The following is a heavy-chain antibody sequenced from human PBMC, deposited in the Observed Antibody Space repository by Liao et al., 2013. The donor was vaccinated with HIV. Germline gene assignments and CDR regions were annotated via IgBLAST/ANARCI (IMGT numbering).Heavy chain of an antibody. Sequence: QVQLQESGPGLVKPSQTLSLTCTVSGGSISSGSNYWNWIRQSAGKGLEWIGRVYTSGTANYNPSLKTRATISVDTSKNQFSLKLSSVTAADTAVYYCARTDQYYDFWNGYENWFDPWGQGTLVTVSS. D-gene: IGHD3-3*01. V-gene: IGHV4-61*02. CDR2: VYTSGTA. J-gene: IGHJ5*02. CDR1: GGSISSGSNY. CDR3: ARTDQYYDFWNGYENWFDP.